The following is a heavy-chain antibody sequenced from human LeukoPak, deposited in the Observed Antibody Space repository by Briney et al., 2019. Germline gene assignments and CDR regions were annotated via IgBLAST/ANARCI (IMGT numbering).Heavy chain of an antibody. Sequence: GGSLRLSCAASGFTVSSYAMHWVRQAPGKGLEWVAVISYDGSNKYYADSVKGRFTISRDNSKNTLYLQMNSLRAEDTAVYYCARTGILTGYQVFDYWGQGTLVTVSS. J-gene: IGHJ4*02. CDR3: ARTGILTGYQVFDY. CDR2: ISYDGSNK. V-gene: IGHV3-30*04. D-gene: IGHD3-9*01. CDR1: GFTVSSYA.